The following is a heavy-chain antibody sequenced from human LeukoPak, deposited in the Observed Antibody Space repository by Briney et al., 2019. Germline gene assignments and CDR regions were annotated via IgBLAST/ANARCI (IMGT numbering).Heavy chain of an antibody. Sequence: GGSLRLSCAASGFTVSSNYMSWVRQAPGKGLDWVSVIYSGGNTYYADSVKGRFTISRDSSKNTLFLHMNTLRAEDTAIYYCAKDRTVGASYWYFDLWGRGTLVTVSS. CDR2: IYSGGNT. J-gene: IGHJ2*01. CDR1: GFTVSSNY. V-gene: IGHV3-53*01. CDR3: AKDRTVGASYWYFDL. D-gene: IGHD1-26*01.